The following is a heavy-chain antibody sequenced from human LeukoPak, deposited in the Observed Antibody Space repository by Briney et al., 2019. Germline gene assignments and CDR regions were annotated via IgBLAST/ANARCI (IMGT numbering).Heavy chain of an antibody. Sequence: PGGSLRLSCAASGFTLSSYWMHWVRQAPGKGLEWVSSISGSGDSTYYTDSVKGRFTISRDNSRRTLYLQMNNLRAEDTAVYYCARWLRRPIDYWGQGTLVTVSS. D-gene: IGHD5-12*01. CDR2: ISGSGDST. V-gene: IGHV3-23*01. J-gene: IGHJ4*02. CDR1: GFTLSSYW. CDR3: ARWLRRPIDY.